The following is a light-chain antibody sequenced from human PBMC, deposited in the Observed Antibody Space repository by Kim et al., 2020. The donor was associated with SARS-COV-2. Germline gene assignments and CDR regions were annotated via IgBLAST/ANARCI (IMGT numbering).Light chain of an antibody. CDR3: QQYGSSPLT. V-gene: IGKV3-20*01. CDR1: QLVISRY. CDR2: AAS. Sequence: LSAGARVTHSCRTSQLVISRYLAWYQDKPGQAPRLLIYAASTRATGIPDRFKGGGSGTDFTLTITRLEPEDFGVYYCQQYGSSPLTFGGGTKLEI. J-gene: IGKJ4*01.